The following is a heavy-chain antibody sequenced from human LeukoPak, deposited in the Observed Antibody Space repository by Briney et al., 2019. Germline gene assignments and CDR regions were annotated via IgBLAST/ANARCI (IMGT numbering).Heavy chain of an antibody. CDR3: ARDRGPYCSGGSCYNY. J-gene: IGHJ4*02. Sequence: PGGSLRHSCAASGFTFSSYIMNWVRQAPGKGLEWVSYIRSSRSTIYYADSVKGRFTISRDNAKNSLYLQMNSLRAEDTAVYYCARDRGPYCSGGSCYNYWGQGTLVTVSS. CDR2: IRSSRSTI. CDR1: GFTFSSYI. D-gene: IGHD2-15*01. V-gene: IGHV3-48*01.